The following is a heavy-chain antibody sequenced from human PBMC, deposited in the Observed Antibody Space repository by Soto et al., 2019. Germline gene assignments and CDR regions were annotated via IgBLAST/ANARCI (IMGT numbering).Heavy chain of an antibody. CDR2: IYYSGST. V-gene: IGHV4-59*08. Sequence: PSETLSLTCTVSGGSISSYYWSWIRQPPGKGLEWIGYIYYSGSTNYNPSLKSRVTISVDTSKDQFSLKLSSVTAADTAVYYCARQAATVTKVRKRFYFDYWGQGTLVTVS. D-gene: IGHD4-17*01. CDR3: ARQAATVTKVRKRFYFDY. CDR1: GGSISSYY. J-gene: IGHJ4*02.